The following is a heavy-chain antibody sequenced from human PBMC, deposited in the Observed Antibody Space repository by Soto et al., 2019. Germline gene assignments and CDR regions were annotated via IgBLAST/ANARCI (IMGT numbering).Heavy chain of an antibody. V-gene: IGHV1-18*01. CDR2: ISAHNGNT. CDR3: ARGRYGHY. CDR1: GYTFTSYG. D-gene: IGHD1-1*01. Sequence: QVHLVQSGAEVKKPGASVKVSCKASGYTFTSYGITWVRQAPGQGLERMGWISAHNGNTDYAQKLQGRVIVTRDTSTSTAYMELRSLRSDDTAVYYCARGRYGHYWGQGALVTVSS. J-gene: IGHJ4*02.